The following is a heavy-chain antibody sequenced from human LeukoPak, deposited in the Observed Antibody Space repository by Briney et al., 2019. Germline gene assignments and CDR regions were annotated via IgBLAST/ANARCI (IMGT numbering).Heavy chain of an antibody. CDR2: IIPIFGTA. CDR3: ARGTAMVTFYYMDV. J-gene: IGHJ6*03. CDR1: GRTFSSYA. Sequence: GASVKVSCKASGRTFSSYAISWVRQAPGQGLEWMGGIIPIFGTANYAQKFQGRVTITTDESTSTAYMELSSLRSEDTAVYYCARGTAMVTFYYMDVWGKGTTVTVSS. V-gene: IGHV1-69*05. D-gene: IGHD5-18*01.